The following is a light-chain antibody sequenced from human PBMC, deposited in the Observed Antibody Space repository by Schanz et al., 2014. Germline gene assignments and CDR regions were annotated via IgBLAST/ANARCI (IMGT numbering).Light chain of an antibody. CDR1: SSNIGAGYD. V-gene: IGLV1-47*02. J-gene: IGLJ3*02. CDR2: SNN. CDR3: ATWDDSLL. Sequence: QSVLTQPPSVSGAPGQRVTISCTGSSSNIGAGYDVHWYQQLPGTAPKLLIYSNNQRPSGVPDRFSASKSGTSASLSISGLRSEDEADYYCATWDDSLLFGGGTKLTVL.